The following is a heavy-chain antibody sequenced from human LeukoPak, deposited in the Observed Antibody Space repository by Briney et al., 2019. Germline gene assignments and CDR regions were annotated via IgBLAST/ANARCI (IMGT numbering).Heavy chain of an antibody. CDR1: GGTFSSYA. CDR2: IIPIFGTA. J-gene: IGHJ3*02. D-gene: IGHD3-22*01. Sequence: PVKVSCKASGGTFSSYAISWVRQAPGQGLEWMGRIIPIFGTANYAQKFQGRVTITTDESTSTAYMELSSLRSEDTAVYYCARDYYDSSGCYYGRSGDAFDIWGQGTMVTVSS. V-gene: IGHV1-69*05. CDR3: ARDYYDSSGCYYGRSGDAFDI.